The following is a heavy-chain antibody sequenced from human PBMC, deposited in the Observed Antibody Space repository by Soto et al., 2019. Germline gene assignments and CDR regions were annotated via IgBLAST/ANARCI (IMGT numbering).Heavy chain of an antibody. Sequence: PSETLSLTCTVSGGSISNSSYYWAWIRQPPGKGLEWIGSMYYSGSTHYNPSLKSRVTISGDTPKNQFSLRLTSVTAADTAVYYCARQVRREVWFDPWGQGTLVTVSS. D-gene: IGHD3-10*01. CDR2: MYYSGST. V-gene: IGHV4-39*01. J-gene: IGHJ5*02. CDR1: GGSISNSSYY. CDR3: ARQVRREVWFDP.